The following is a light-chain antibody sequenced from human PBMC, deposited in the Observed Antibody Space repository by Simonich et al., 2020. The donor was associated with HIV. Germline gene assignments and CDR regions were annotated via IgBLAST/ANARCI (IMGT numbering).Light chain of an antibody. V-gene: IGKV1-33*01. Sequence: DIQMTQSPSSLSASVGARVTITCRASQSLTSYLNWYQQKPGKAPKLLIYDASNLETGGPSRFSGSGSGIDFTFTISSLQPEDIATYYCQQYDNLPPLTFGGGTKVEIK. CDR2: DAS. CDR1: QSLTSY. J-gene: IGKJ4*01. CDR3: QQYDNLPPLT.